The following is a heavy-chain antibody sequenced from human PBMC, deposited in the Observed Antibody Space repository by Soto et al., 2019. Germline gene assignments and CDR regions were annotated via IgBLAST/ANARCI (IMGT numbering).Heavy chain of an antibody. J-gene: IGHJ4*02. CDR3: ARAYSYGNRAFXY. D-gene: IGHD5-18*01. V-gene: IGHV4-4*02. CDR2: IYHSGST. CDR1: GGSISSSNW. Sequence: SETLSLTCAVSGGSISSSNWWSWVRQPPGKGLEWIGEIYHSGSTNYNPSLKSRVTISVDKSKNQFSLKLSSVTAADTAVYYCARAYSYGNRAFXYWGQGTLVTVSS.